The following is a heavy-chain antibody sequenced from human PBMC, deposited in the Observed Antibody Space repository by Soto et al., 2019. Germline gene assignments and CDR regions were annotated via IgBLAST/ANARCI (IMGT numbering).Heavy chain of an antibody. V-gene: IGHV3-21*01. CDR3: ARAVYDFWSGYSDY. Sequence: GGSLRLSCAASGFTFSSYSMNWVRQAPGKGLEWVSSISSSSSYIYYADSVKGRFTISRDNAKNSLYLQMNSLRAEDTAVYYCARAVYDFWSGYSDYWGQGTLVTVST. CDR1: GFTFSSYS. CDR2: ISSSSSYI. D-gene: IGHD3-3*01. J-gene: IGHJ4*02.